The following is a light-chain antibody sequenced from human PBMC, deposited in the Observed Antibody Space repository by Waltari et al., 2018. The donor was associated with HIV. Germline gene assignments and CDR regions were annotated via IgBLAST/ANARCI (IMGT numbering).Light chain of an antibody. V-gene: IGLV2-14*03. J-gene: IGLJ2*01. CDR3: SSYKRGSALEV. CDR2: DVR. CDR1: SSHMGGANY. Sequence: QSVLAQPASVSGPTGQSITSPCTGTSSHMGGANYVSWYQQHPGKVPKRMIFDVRKRPSGISSRFSGSKSGNTAYLTSSGLQAEDEADYYCSSYKRGSALEVFGGGTKLTVL.